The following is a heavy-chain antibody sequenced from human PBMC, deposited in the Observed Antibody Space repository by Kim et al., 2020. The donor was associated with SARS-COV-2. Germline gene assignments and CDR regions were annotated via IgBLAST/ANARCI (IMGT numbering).Heavy chain of an antibody. CDR3: ARDRGYCSSTSCYPADYYYYGMDV. J-gene: IGHJ6*02. Sequence: GGSLRLSCAASGFTFSSYSMNWVRQAPGKGLEWVSSISSSSSYIYYADSVKGRFTISRDNAKNSLYLQMNSLRAEDTAVYYCARDRGYCSSTSCYPADYYYYGMDVWGQGTTVTVSS. V-gene: IGHV3-21*01. CDR1: GFTFSSYS. CDR2: ISSSSSYI. D-gene: IGHD2-2*01.